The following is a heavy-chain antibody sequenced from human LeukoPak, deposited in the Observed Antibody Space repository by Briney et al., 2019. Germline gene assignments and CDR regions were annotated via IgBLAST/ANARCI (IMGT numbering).Heavy chain of an antibody. CDR1: DDSINNDRYF. Sequence: SETLSLTCSISDDSINNDRYFWAWIRQPPGKGLEWIASINYSGRTHYNPSLNSRLIISVDTAKRQFSLKLTSVTAADTALYYCARDIDDVGALFDFWGQGTLVTVSS. CDR3: ARDIDDVGALFDF. CDR2: INYSGRT. D-gene: IGHD1-26*01. V-gene: IGHV4-39*07. J-gene: IGHJ4*02.